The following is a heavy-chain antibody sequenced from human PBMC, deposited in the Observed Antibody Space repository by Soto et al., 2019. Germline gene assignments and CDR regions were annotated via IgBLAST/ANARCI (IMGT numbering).Heavy chain of an antibody. D-gene: IGHD2-2*01. J-gene: IGHJ4*02. Sequence: PGGSLRLSCEASGFTFSSYSMNWVRQAPGKGLEWVSSISSSSSYIYYADSVKGRFTISRDNAKNSLYLQMNSLRAEDTAVYYCARTRFQIVVVPAAHTEFDYWGQGTLVTVSS. CDR2: ISSSSSYI. CDR1: GFTFSSYS. V-gene: IGHV3-21*01. CDR3: ARTRFQIVVVPAAHTEFDY.